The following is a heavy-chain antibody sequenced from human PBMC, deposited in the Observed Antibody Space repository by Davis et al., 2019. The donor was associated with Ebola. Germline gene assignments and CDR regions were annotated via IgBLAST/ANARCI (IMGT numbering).Heavy chain of an antibody. V-gene: IGHV4-59*01. D-gene: IGHD3-3*01. Sequence: SETLSLTCTVSGGSISSYYWSWIRQPPGKGLEWIGYIYYSGSTNYNPSLKSQVTISVDTSKNQFSLKLSSVTAADTAVYYCARVDYDFWSGYNWFDPWGQGTLVTVSS. J-gene: IGHJ5*02. CDR3: ARVDYDFWSGYNWFDP. CDR2: IYYSGST. CDR1: GGSISSYY.